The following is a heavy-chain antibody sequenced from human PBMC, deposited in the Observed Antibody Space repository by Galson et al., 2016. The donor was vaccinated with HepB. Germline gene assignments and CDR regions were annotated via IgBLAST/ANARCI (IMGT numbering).Heavy chain of an antibody. CDR3: ASWSYGMDV. J-gene: IGHJ6*02. V-gene: IGHV3-30*03. Sequence: SLRLSCAASGFTFSYYGMHWVRQAPGKGLEWVAVISYDGSDKYYGDTVKGRFTISRDNSKNTVYLQMNSLRAEDMAVYYCASWSYGMDVWGQGTTVTVSS. CDR1: GFTFSYYG. CDR2: ISYDGSDK.